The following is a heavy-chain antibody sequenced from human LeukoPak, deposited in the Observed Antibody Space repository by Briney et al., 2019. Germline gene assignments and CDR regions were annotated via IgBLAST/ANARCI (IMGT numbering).Heavy chain of an antibody. D-gene: IGHD6-13*01. J-gene: IGHJ5*02. CDR3: ARQVTSAAGTNWFDP. Sequence: ETLSLTCTVSGGSISSSYWSWIRQPPGKGLEWIGYIYYSGSSHYNPSLKSRVTISVDTSKNQFSLKLSSVTAADTAVYYCARQVTSAAGTNWFDPWGQGTLVTVSS. CDR1: GGSISSSY. CDR2: IYYSGSS. V-gene: IGHV4-59*08.